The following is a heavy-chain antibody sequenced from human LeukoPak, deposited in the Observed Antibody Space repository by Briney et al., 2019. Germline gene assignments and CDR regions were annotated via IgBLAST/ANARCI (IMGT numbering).Heavy chain of an antibody. CDR3: ARCVAAAGTNYPPDY. Sequence: PGGSLRLFCAASGFTFSDYYMSWIRQAPGKGLEWVSYISSSCSTIYYADSVKGRFTISRDNAKNSLYLQMNSLRAEDTAVYYCARCVAAAGTNYPPDYWGQGTLVTVSS. D-gene: IGHD6-13*01. CDR2: ISSSCSTI. J-gene: IGHJ4*02. CDR1: GFTFSDYY. V-gene: IGHV3-11*04.